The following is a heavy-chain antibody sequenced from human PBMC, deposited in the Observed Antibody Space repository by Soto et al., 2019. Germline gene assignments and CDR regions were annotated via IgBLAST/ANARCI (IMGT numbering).Heavy chain of an antibody. V-gene: IGHV3-23*01. CDR3: AQEAKPWGGYYFYGMDV. Sequence: EVQLLESGGGLVQPGGSLRLSCTTSGFIFNVHAMSWVRQAPGKGLDWVSAITGSGGATYYTDSVKGRFTISRDNSRDTLYLEMNILTLEDTAVYYCAQEAKPWGGYYFYGMDVWGQGTTVTVSS. D-gene: IGHD3-16*01. CDR2: ITGSGGAT. CDR1: GFIFNVHA. J-gene: IGHJ6*02.